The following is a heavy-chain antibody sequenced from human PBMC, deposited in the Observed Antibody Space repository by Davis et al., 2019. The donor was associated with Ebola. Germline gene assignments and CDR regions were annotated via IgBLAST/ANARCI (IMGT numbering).Heavy chain of an antibody. CDR3: ASRRQLGDS. CDR1: GFIFSGYW. CDR2: INSDGSST. V-gene: IGHV3-74*01. J-gene: IGHJ4*02. Sequence: GESLKISCAASGFIFSGYWMHWVRQAPGKGLVWVSRINSDGSSTSYADSVKGRFTISRDNAKNTLYLQMNSLRAEDTAVYYCASRRQLGDSWGQGTLVTVSS. D-gene: IGHD6-13*01.